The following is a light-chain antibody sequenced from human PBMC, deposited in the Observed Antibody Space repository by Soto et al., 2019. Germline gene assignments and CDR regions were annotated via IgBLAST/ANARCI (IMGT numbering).Light chain of an antibody. CDR3: RESHLYPLT. J-gene: IGKJ4*01. V-gene: IGKV1-9*01. CDR1: RWIRNC. CDR2: EAS. Sequence: RWIRNCLAWYQQKPGKAPKLLIYEASTLQSGVPSRFSGSGSGTGIGLTISTLQPADVATYYRRESHLYPLTLDGGTKVDIK.